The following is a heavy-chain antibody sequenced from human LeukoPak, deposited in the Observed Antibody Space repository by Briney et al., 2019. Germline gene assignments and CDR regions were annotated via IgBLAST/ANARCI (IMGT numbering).Heavy chain of an antibody. D-gene: IGHD2-21*02. CDR3: AGGIRVTASLLSVGFYFDD. CDR1: GGSISSGY. J-gene: IGHJ4*02. Sequence: SETLSLTCTVSGGSISSGYWMWLRQPAGKGLEWIGRIYTSGGTRYNPSLRGRVTMSAVTSKNQFSLKLSSVTAADTAVYYCAGGIRVTASLLSVGFYFDDWGQGTLVTVSS. V-gene: IGHV4-4*07. CDR2: IYTSGGT.